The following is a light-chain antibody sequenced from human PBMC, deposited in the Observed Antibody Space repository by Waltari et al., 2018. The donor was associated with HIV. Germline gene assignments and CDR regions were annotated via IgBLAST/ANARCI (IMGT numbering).Light chain of an antibody. V-gene: IGKV3-20*01. CDR3: QQNEEVPLT. Sequence: IVPPKSQRLLYLSLGQVTTLSCRPSQNIDDILAWFRKTVAQPPRVLICGASNRATGVPDRLTASGAGRDISLIISRLEPEDFAVYYCQQNEEVPLTFGPGTKVEF. J-gene: IGKJ1*01. CDR2: GAS. CDR1: QNIDDI.